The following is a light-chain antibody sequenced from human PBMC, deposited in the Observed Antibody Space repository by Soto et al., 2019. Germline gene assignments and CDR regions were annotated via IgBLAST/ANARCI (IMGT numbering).Light chain of an antibody. J-gene: IGKJ2*01. Sequence: DIQMTQSPSSLSASVGDRVTITCRASQSIYSSLNWYHQKPGKAPKLLIYAASNLQNGVPSRFSGSGPGTDFTLSISSLQPEDFATYYCQQSYSAPYTFGQGTKLEI. CDR1: QSIYSS. CDR2: AAS. CDR3: QQSYSAPYT. V-gene: IGKV1-39*01.